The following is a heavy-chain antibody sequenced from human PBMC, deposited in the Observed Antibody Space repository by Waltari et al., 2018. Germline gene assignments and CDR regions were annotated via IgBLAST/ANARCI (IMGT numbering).Heavy chain of an antibody. D-gene: IGHD7-27*01. CDR3: ARASTGEGFGEEYFDY. CDR1: GFTVSSNY. V-gene: IGHV3-53*01. J-gene: IGHJ4*02. Sequence: EVQLVESGGGLIQPGGSLRLSCAASGFTVSSNYMSWVRQAPGKGLEWVSVIYSGGSTYYADSVKGRFTISRDNSKNTLYLQMNSLRAEDTAVYYCARASTGEGFGEEYFDYWGQGTLVTVSS. CDR2: IYSGGST.